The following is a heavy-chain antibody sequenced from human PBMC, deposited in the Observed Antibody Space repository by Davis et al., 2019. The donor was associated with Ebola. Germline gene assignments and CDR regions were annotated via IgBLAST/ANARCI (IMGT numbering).Heavy chain of an antibody. CDR2: INPNTGGT. CDR3: ARDMVVVADILDY. CDR1: GYTFTDYH. J-gene: IGHJ4*02. V-gene: IGHV1-2*06. Sequence: AASVKVSCKASGYTFTDYHLHWVRQAPGQGLEWMGRINPNTGGTNYAQNFQGRVTMTRDTSLSTAYMEVTRLRPDDTAVYFCARDMVVVADILDYWGQGTLVTVSS. D-gene: IGHD3-22*01.